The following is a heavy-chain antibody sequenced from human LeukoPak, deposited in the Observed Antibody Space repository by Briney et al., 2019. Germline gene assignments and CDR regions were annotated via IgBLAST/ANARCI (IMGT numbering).Heavy chain of an antibody. V-gene: IGHV1-69*04. CDR2: IIPILGIA. CDR3: ARDHGAGRFDP. CDR1: GGTFSSYA. J-gene: IGHJ5*02. D-gene: IGHD1-26*01. Sequence: SVKVSCKASGGTFSSYAISWVRQAPGQGLEWMGRIIPILGIANYAQKFQGRVTMTTDTSKSTAYMELRSLRSDDTAVYYCARDHGAGRFDPWGQGTLVTVSS.